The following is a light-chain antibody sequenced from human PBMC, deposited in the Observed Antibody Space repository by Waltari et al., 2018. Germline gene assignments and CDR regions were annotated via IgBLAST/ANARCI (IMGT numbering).Light chain of an antibody. Sequence: QSALTQPPSVSGSPGQSVTISCTGSNSDVGAYYRVSWYQQSPGTAPKVVIYEVSNRPSGVPDRYSWSKSGNPASLTISGLHAEDEADYYCASYTPSSALVFGGGTKVTVL. J-gene: IGLJ2*01. CDR1: NSDVGAYYR. CDR2: EVS. CDR3: ASYTPSSALV. V-gene: IGLV2-18*02.